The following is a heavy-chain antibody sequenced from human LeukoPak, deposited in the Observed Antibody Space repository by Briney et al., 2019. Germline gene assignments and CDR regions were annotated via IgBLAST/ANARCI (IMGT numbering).Heavy chain of an antibody. CDR1: GFTFSSYA. CDR2: ISGSDGST. J-gene: IGHJ5*02. D-gene: IGHD6-19*01. V-gene: IGHV3-23*01. Sequence: GGSLRLSCAASGFTFSSYAMSWVRQAPGKGLEWVSGISGSDGSTYYADSVKGRFTISRDNAKNSLYLQMNSLRAEDTAVYYCARVRRQWLTAFNWFDPWGQGTLVTVSS. CDR3: ARVRRQWLTAFNWFDP.